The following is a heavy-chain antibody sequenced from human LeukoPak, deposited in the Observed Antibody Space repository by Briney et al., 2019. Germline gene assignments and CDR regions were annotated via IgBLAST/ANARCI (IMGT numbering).Heavy chain of an antibody. J-gene: IGHJ4*02. CDR3: ARLMTTVTYFDY. D-gene: IGHD4-11*01. V-gene: IGHV1-2*06. CDR1: GYTFTGYY. Sequence: ASEKVSCKASGYTFTGYYMHWVRQAPGQGLEWMGRINPNSGGTNYAQKFQGRVTMTRDTSISTAYMELSRLRSDDTAVYYCARLMTTVTYFDYWGQGTLVTVSS. CDR2: INPNSGGT.